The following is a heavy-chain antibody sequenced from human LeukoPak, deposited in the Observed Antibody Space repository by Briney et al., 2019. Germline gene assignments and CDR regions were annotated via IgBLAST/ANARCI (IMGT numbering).Heavy chain of an antibody. CDR1: GYNFTTYW. J-gene: IGHJ6*04. CDR3: TRTGYTSGWPSGLDA. CDR2: IDPADSHT. Sequence: GGSLRLSCKVTGYNFTTYWINWVRQMPGKGLEWVGKIDPADSHTDYNPSFQGHVSMSVDESISVAYLQWSSLRASDTAMYFCTRTGYTSGWPSGLDAWGKGTTVTVSS. V-gene: IGHV5-10-1*01. D-gene: IGHD6-19*01.